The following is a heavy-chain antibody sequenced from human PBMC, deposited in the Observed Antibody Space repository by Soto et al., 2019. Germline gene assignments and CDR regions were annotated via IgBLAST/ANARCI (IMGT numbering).Heavy chain of an antibody. V-gene: IGHV4-31*03. CDR2: IYYSGST. CDR3: AREESGSFPGAFDI. D-gene: IGHD1-26*01. CDR1: GGSISSGGYY. Sequence: PSETLSLTCTVSGGSISSGGYYWSWIRQHPGKCLEWIGYIYYSGSTYYNPSLKSRVTISVDTSKNQFSLKLSSVTAADTAVYYCAREESGSFPGAFDIWGQGTMVTV. J-gene: IGHJ3*02.